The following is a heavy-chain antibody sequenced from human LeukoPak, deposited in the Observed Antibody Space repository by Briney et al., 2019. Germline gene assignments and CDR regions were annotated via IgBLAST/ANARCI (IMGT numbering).Heavy chain of an antibody. D-gene: IGHD4-17*01. CDR1: GGSISSYY. Sequence: SETLSLTCTVSGGSISSYYWSWIRQPPGKGLEWIGYIYYSGSTNYNPSRKSRVTISVDTSKNQFSLKLSSVTAADTAVYYCARSLMTTVPHWFDPWGQGTLGPVSS. CDR3: ARSLMTTVPHWFDP. J-gene: IGHJ5*02. CDR2: IYYSGST. V-gene: IGHV4-59*01.